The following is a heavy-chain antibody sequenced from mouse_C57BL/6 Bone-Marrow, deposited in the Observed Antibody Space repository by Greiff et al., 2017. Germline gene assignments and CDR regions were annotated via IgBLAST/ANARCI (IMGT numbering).Heavy chain of an antibody. CDR2: IDPEIGDT. J-gene: IGHJ2*01. CDR3: SSVDGNYFGG. V-gene: IGHV14-4*01. Sequence: EVKLVESGAELVRPGASVKLSCTASGFNIKDDYMHWVKQRPEQGLEWIGWIDPEIGDTDYASKFQGKATITSDTSSNTAYLQLSSLTSEDTAVYYCSSVDGNYFGGWGQGTPLTVAA. CDR1: GFNIKDDY. D-gene: IGHD2-1*01.